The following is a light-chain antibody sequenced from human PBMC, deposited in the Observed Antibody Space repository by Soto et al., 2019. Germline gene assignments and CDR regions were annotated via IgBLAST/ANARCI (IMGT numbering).Light chain of an antibody. CDR3: HQSYSTPPYT. CDR2: AAS. Sequence: DIQMTQSPSSLSASVGDRVTITCRASQSISSYLNWYQQKPGKAPKLLIYAASSLQSGVPSRFSGSGSGTDFTLTIRSLQPEDFANYYCHQSYSTPPYTFGQGTKVDIK. CDR1: QSISSY. V-gene: IGKV1-39*01. J-gene: IGKJ2*01.